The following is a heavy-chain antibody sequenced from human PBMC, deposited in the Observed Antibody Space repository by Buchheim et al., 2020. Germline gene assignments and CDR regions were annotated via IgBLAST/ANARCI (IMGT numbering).Heavy chain of an antibody. V-gene: IGHV4-61*02. Sequence: QVQLQESGPGLVKPSQTLSLTCTVSGGSISSGSYYWSWIRQPAGKGLEWIGRIYTSGSTDYNPSLKSRVTISVDTSKTQFPLKLSSVTAADTAVYYCARDIGYYYGSGNMDVWGQGTT. CDR2: IYTSGST. J-gene: IGHJ6*02. D-gene: IGHD3-10*01. CDR1: GGSISSGSYY. CDR3: ARDIGYYYGSGNMDV.